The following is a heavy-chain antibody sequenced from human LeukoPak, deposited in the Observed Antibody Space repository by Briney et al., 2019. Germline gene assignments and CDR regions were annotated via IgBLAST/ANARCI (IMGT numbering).Heavy chain of an antibody. CDR3: ARANMVATSWFDP. Sequence: ASVKVSCKASGYTFTGYYMHWVRQAPGQGLEWMGWINPNSGGTNYAQKFQGRFTMTRDTSISTAYMELSRLRSDDTAVYYCARANMVATSWFDPWGQGTLVTVSS. V-gene: IGHV1-2*02. CDR2: INPNSGGT. D-gene: IGHD5-12*01. J-gene: IGHJ5*02. CDR1: GYTFTGYY.